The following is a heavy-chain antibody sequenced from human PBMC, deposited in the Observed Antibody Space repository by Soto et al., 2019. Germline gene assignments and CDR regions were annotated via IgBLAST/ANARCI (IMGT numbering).Heavy chain of an antibody. CDR2: IYYSGST. D-gene: IGHD3-9*01. CDR3: ARTNVLRYSDWLSKGYYFDY. Sequence: SETLSLTCTVSGGSISSSSYYWGWIRQPPGKGLEWIGSIYYSGSTYYNPSLKSRVTISVDTSKNQFSLKLSSVTAADTAVYYCARTNVLRYSDWLSKGYYFDYWGQGTLVTVS. CDR1: GGSISSSSYY. V-gene: IGHV4-39*01. J-gene: IGHJ4*02.